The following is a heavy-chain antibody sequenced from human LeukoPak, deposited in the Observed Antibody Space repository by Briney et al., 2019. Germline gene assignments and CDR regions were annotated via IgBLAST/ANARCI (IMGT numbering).Heavy chain of an antibody. CDR2: ISGSGGST. CDR1: GFTFSSYA. V-gene: IGHV3-23*01. Sequence: GGSLRLSCAASGFTFSSYAMSWVRQAPGKGLEWVSAISGSGGSTYYADSVKGRFTISRDNSKNTLYLQMNSLRAEDTAVYYCAKDVRLWILWFGESPLDYWGQGTLVTVSS. D-gene: IGHD3-10*01. J-gene: IGHJ4*02. CDR3: AKDVRLWILWFGESPLDY.